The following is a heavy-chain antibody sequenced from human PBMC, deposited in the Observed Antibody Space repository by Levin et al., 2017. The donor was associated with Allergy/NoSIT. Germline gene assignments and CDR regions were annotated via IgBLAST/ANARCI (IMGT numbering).Heavy chain of an antibody. D-gene: IGHD2-21*02. Sequence: SVKVSCKASGSTFSSSAMQWVRQARGQSLEWLGWIVVAIGHTKYAQKFRERVSISRDMSTSTVYMELSSLRSEDTAIYYCAAEEVTGRVDYWGQGTLVTVSS. CDR3: AAEEVTGRVDY. J-gene: IGHJ4*02. V-gene: IGHV1-58*02. CDR2: IVVAIGHT. CDR1: GSTFSSSA.